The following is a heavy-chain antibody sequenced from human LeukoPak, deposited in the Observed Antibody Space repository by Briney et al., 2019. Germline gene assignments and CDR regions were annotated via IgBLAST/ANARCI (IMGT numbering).Heavy chain of an antibody. Sequence: ASVKVSCKASGYTFTSYGISWVRQAPGQGLEWMGWISAYNGNTNYAQKLQGRVTMITDTTTSTAYMEMRSLRSDDTAVYYCARGSHYYDSSGYYDGLVFDYWGQGTLVTVSS. CDR3: ARGSHYYDSSGYYDGLVFDY. D-gene: IGHD3-22*01. V-gene: IGHV1-18*01. CDR1: GYTFTSYG. CDR2: ISAYNGNT. J-gene: IGHJ4*02.